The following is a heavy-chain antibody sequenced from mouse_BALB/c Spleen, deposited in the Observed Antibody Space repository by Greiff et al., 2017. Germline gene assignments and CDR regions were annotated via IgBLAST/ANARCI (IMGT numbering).Heavy chain of an antibody. CDR1: GYTFTSID. Sequence: VQLQQSGPELVKPGASVTLSCKASGYTFTSIDINWVKQRPGQGLEWIGWIYPGDGSTKYNEKFTGKATLTADKASSTAYMQLSSLTSENSAVYFCAIGSNYGMGYWGQGTSGTVS. D-gene: IGHD1-1*01. CDR2: IYPGDGST. J-gene: IGHJ4*01. CDR3: AIGSNYGMGY. V-gene: IGHV1S56*01.